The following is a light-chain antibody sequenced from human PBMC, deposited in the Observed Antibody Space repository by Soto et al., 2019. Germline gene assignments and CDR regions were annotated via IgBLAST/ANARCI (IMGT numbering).Light chain of an antibody. CDR2: DAS. J-gene: IGKJ1*01. Sequence: DIQMTQSPSTLSASVGDRVTITCRASQSISSWLAWYQQKPGKAPKLLIYDASRLDSGVPSRFSGSGSGTEFSLTISSLQPDDFATYYCQQYNSYPWTFGRGTKVEIK. CDR3: QQYNSYPWT. CDR1: QSISSW. V-gene: IGKV1-5*01.